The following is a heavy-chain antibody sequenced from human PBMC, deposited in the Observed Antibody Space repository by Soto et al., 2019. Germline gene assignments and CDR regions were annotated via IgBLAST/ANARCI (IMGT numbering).Heavy chain of an antibody. CDR1: GGSISFDHYH. V-gene: IGHV4-30-4*01. J-gene: IGHJ6*02. CDR2: VHYSGSV. CDR3: AREDDGGDRDYYGLDV. Sequence: QVQLQQSGPGLVKPSQTLSLTCTVSGGSISFDHYHWTWIRQPPGKGLEGIGYVHYSGSVLYNPSLQSRVSISVDTSKNQFSLKLSSVTAADTAVYFCAREDDGGDRDYYGLDVWGQGTTVTVSS. D-gene: IGHD2-21*02.